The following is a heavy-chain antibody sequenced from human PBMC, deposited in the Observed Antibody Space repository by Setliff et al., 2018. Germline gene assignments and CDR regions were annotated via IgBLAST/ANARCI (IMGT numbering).Heavy chain of an antibody. CDR3: ARERLYYDDLTGFSPEAFDI. D-gene: IGHD3-9*01. J-gene: IGHJ3*02. Sequence: LSLTCGVSGYSISSGHFWGWIRQPPGKGLEWLGNIFHSGSTYYNPTLNSRVTMSVDTSKNQFSLMLTSVTAADTALYFCARERLYYDDLTGFSPEAFDIWGQGTMVTVSS. CDR1: GYSISSGHF. CDR2: IFHSGST. V-gene: IGHV4-38-2*02.